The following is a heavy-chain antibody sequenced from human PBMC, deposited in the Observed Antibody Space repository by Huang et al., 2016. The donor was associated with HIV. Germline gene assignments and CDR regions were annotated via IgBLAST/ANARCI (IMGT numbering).Heavy chain of an antibody. CDR1: GGTFSTNA. Sequence: QVQLVQSGAEVKRPGASVKVSCRASGGTFSTNAVSWVRQAPGQGLEWRGGIIPKFGTTNYEQRFKGKVTITADESSSTVYMELSSLRSDDTAVYYCARQPYCGGDCAHYYYFYMDVWGKGTTVTVSS. CDR2: IIPKFGTT. J-gene: IGHJ6*03. V-gene: IGHV1-69*13. CDR3: ARQPYCGGDCAHYYYFYMDV. D-gene: IGHD2-21*02.